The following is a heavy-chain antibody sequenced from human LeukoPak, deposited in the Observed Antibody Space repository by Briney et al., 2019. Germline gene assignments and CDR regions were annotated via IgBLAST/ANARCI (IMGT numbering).Heavy chain of an antibody. CDR3: ARDSSYDILTGAIFDY. J-gene: IGHJ4*02. V-gene: IGHV3-48*04. CDR1: GFTFSSYS. D-gene: IGHD3-9*01. Sequence: GGSLRLSCAASGFTFSSYSMNWVRQAPGKGLEWVSYISSSSSTIYYADSVKGRFTISRDNAKNSLYLQMNSLRAEDTAVYYCARDSSYDILTGAIFDYWGQGTPVTVSS. CDR2: ISSSSSTI.